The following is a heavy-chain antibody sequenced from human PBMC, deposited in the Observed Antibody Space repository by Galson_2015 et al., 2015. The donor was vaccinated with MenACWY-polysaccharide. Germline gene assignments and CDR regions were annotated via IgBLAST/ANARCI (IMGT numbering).Heavy chain of an antibody. CDR1: GFTFTSYA. CDR3: AKESIEVWGGEGRFDH. V-gene: IGHV3-23*01. CDR2: IRSSGTNT. J-gene: IGHJ5*02. Sequence: SLRLSCEASGFTFTSYAMSWVRQAPGKGLEWVSAIRSSGTNTYYADSVKSRFTISRDNSKNPLYLQMNSLRAEDTAVYYCAKESIEVWGGEGRFDHWGRGTLVTVSS. D-gene: IGHD3-22*01.